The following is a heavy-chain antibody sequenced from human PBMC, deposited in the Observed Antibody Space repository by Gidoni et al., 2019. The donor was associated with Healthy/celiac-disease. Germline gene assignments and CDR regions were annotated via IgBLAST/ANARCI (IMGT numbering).Heavy chain of an antibody. CDR3: ARDLYDFWSGYYSSDYYYYGMDV. Sequence: QVQLVQSGAEVKKPGSSVKVSCTASGGTFSSYAISWVRQAPGQGIEWMGGIIPLCGTANYAQKFQGRVTITADESTSTAYMELSSLRSEDTAVYYCARDLYDFWSGYYSSDYYYYGMDVWGQGTTVTVSS. CDR1: GGTFSSYA. D-gene: IGHD3-3*01. J-gene: IGHJ6*02. CDR2: IIPLCGTA. V-gene: IGHV1-69*01.